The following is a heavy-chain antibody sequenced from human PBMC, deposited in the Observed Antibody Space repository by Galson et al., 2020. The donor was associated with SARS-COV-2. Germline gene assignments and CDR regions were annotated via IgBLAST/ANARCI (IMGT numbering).Heavy chain of an antibody. CDR2: IKEDGSEN. D-gene: IGHD1-26*01. CDR1: GFSFSSYW. CDR3: ARSTHSGNFEY. V-gene: IGHV3-7*01. Sequence: GGSLRLSCAASGFSFSSYWMSWVRQAPGKGLEWVANIKEDGSENYYVDSVKGRFTVSRDNAKNSLYLQMNSLRAEDTAVYYCARSTHSGNFEYWGQGTLVTVSS. J-gene: IGHJ4*02.